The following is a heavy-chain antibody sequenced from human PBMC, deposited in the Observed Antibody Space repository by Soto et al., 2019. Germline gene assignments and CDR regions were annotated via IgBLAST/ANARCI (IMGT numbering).Heavy chain of an antibody. J-gene: IGHJ4*02. Sequence: TGGSLRLSCAASDFDFSSYGIHWVRQAPGKGLEWVAASSYDGRETFYADSAKGRFTVSKEVSKNTAFLQTNALRHEDTAVYFCARDSGWPILNFDNWGQGTPVTVSS. CDR1: DFDFSSYG. D-gene: IGHD3-10*01. V-gene: IGHV3-30*03. CDR2: SSYDGRET. CDR3: ARDSGWPILNFDN.